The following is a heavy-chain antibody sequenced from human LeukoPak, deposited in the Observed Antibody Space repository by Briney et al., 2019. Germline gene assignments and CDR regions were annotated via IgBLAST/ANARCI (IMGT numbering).Heavy chain of an antibody. CDR2: IYYSGTT. D-gene: IGHD3-9*01. J-gene: IGHJ5*02. V-gene: IGHV4-39*01. Sequence: SETLSLTCTVSGGSIISSSYNWGWVRQPPGKGLEWIGTIYYSGTTYYNPSLKSRVTISVDTSKNQFSLKLTSMTAADTSVYYCARHPTGYPNWFHPWGQGTLVTVSS. CDR3: ARHPTGYPNWFHP. CDR1: GGSIISSSYN.